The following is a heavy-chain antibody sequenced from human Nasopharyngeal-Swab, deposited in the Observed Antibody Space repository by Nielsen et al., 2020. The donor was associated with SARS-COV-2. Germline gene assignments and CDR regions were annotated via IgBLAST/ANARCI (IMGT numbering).Heavy chain of an antibody. CDR2: IYHSGST. CDR1: GGSISSSYW. V-gene: IGHV4-4*02. Sequence: GSLRLSCAVSGGSISSSYWWTWVRQPPGKGLEWIGEIYHSGSTNYNPSLKSRVTISVDKSKNQFSLKLSSVTAADTAVYYCAREDSWRLWSGYYLNYWGQGTLVTVSS. D-gene: IGHD3-3*01. J-gene: IGHJ4*02. CDR3: AREDSWRLWSGYYLNY.